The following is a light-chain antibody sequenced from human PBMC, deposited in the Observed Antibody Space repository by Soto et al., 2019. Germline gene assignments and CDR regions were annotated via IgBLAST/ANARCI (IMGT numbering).Light chain of an antibody. CDR3: SSYSGTNNYV. CDR1: SSDVGGYHF. Sequence: QSALTQPPSASGSPGPSVTISCTGTSSDVGGYHFVSWYQQHPGKAPKLIIYEVTKRPSAVPDRFSGSKSGNTASLTVSGLQAEDEADYYCSSYSGTNNYVFGSGTKLTVL. V-gene: IGLV2-8*01. J-gene: IGLJ1*01. CDR2: EVT.